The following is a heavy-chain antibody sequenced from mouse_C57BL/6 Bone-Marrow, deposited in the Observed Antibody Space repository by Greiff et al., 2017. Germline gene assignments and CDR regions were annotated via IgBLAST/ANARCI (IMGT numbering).Heavy chain of an antibody. D-gene: IGHD1-3*01. V-gene: IGHV1-81*01. CDR2: IYPRSGNT. CDR1: GYTFTSYG. CDR3: AREWAY. J-gene: IGHJ3*01. Sequence: QVQLQQSGAELARPEASVQLSCKASGYTFTSYGVSWVKQRTGQGLLWIGEIYPRSGNTYYNEKFKGKATLTADKSSSTAYMELRSLTSEDSAVYFCAREWAYWGQGTLVTVSA.